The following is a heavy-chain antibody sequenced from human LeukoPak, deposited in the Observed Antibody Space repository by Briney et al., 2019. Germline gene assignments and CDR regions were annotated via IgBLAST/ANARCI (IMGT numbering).Heavy chain of an antibody. CDR3: ARRGDSRSGYYNLDY. CDR2: IIPIFGTA. V-gene: IGHV1-69*05. J-gene: IGHJ4*02. D-gene: IGHD3-3*01. Sequence: ASVTVSFKASGGTFSIYAISRVRQAPGQGLEWMGGIIPIFGTATYAQKFQGRVTITTDESTSTAYMELSSLRSEDTAVYYCARRGDSRSGYYNLDYWGQGTLVTVSS. CDR1: GGTFSIYA.